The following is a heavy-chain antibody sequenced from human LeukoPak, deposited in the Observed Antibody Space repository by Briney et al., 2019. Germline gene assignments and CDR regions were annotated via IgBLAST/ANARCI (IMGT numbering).Heavy chain of an antibody. CDR1: GFTFSYHD. CDR2: IGAEGTIA. V-gene: IGHV3-64*01. D-gene: IGHD1-14*01. Sequence: PGGSLRLSCAASGFTFSYHDMHWVRQAPGKGLEFVSSIGAEGTIAFYANSVKGRFTISRDNSKSTMHLQMGGLRPEDSAVYYCATELGGTKTGSFDIWGQGTVVTVSS. J-gene: IGHJ3*02. CDR3: ATELGGTKTGSFDI.